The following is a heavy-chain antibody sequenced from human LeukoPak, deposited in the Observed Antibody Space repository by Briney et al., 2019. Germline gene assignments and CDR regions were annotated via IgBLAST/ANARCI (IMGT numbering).Heavy chain of an antibody. CDR2: MYHSGST. CDR1: GDSVSSNDYY. Sequence: TPSETLSLTCTVSGDSVSSNDYYWGWIRQPPGKALEWIGSMYHSGSTYYNPSLKSRVTISVDTAKNQFSLRLSSVSAADTAVYFCASYAVVTDYCFDSWGQGTRVTVSS. V-gene: IGHV4-39*01. J-gene: IGHJ4*02. CDR3: ASYAVVTDYCFDS. D-gene: IGHD4-23*01.